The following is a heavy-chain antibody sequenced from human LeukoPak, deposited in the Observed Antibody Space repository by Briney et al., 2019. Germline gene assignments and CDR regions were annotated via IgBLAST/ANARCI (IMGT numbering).Heavy chain of an antibody. J-gene: IGHJ6*03. CDR3: TRVPAKANYDFWSGYDYYYYMDV. V-gene: IGHV3-49*04. D-gene: IGHD3-3*01. Sequence: GGSLRLSCTASGFTFGDYAMSWVRKAPGKGLEWVGFIRSKAYGGTTEYAASVKGRFTISRDDSKSIAYLQMNSLKTEETAVYYCTRVPAKANYDFWSGYDYYYYMDVWGKGTTVTVSS. CDR2: IRSKAYGGTT. CDR1: GFTFGDYA.